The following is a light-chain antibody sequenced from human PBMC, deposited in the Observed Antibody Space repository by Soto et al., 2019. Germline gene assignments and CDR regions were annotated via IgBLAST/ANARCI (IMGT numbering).Light chain of an antibody. CDR3: QQHGSSPRT. CDR2: AAS. CDR1: QSVRSNH. V-gene: IGKV3-20*01. Sequence: EIVLTQSPGTLSLSPGERATLSCRASQSVRSNHLAWYQQKPGQAPRLLIYAASSRATGIPDRFSGSGSGTDFTLTISRLEAEDFAVYYCQQHGSSPRTFGRGTKLEI. J-gene: IGKJ2*02.